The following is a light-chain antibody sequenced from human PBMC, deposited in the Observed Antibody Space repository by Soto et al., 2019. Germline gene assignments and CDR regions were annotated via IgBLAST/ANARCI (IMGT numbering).Light chain of an antibody. CDR2: TAS. Sequence: EIVLTQSPATLSLSPGERATLSCRASQSVSSYLAWYQQKPGQAPRLLIFTASSRATGTPDRFSGSGSGTDFTLTISRLEPEDFAVYYCQLYGSSPPYIFGPGTKVDIK. CDR3: QLYGSSPPYI. J-gene: IGKJ2*01. V-gene: IGKV3-20*01. CDR1: QSVSSY.